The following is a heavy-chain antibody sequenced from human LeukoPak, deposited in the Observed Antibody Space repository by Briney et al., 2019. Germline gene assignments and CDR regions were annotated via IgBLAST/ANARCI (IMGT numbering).Heavy chain of an antibody. CDR3: ARDEATMVRGHDY. V-gene: IGHV3-21*01. J-gene: IGHJ4*02. CDR2: ISSSGLYI. Sequence: GGSLRLSCEVSGFTSSTYTMNWVRQAPGKGLEWVSSISSSGLYIYYADSVKGRFTISRDDAKNSLYLQMSNLRAEDTAVYYCARDEATMVRGHDYWGQGTLVTVSS. D-gene: IGHD3-10*01. CDR1: GFTSSTYT.